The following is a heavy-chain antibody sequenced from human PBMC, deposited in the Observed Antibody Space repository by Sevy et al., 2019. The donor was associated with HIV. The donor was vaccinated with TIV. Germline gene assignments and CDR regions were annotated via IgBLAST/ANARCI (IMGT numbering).Heavy chain of an antibody. Sequence: GGSLRLSCAASGFTFSSYAMSWVRQAPGKGLEWVSAISGSGGSTYYADSVKGRFTISRDNSKNTLYLQMNSLRAEDTAVYYCAKGEGYSYGYGTDYWGQGTLVTVSS. CDR2: ISGSGGST. CDR3: AKGEGYSYGYGTDY. CDR1: GFTFSSYA. J-gene: IGHJ4*02. D-gene: IGHD5-18*01. V-gene: IGHV3-23*01.